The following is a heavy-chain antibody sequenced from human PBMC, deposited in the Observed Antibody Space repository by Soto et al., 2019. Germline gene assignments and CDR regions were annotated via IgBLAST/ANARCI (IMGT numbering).Heavy chain of an antibody. Sequence: PGGSLRLSCVASGITFGSRAMSWVRQAPGEGLEWVSSITDTGDYTNYADSVKGRFTIFRDNSKNTLYLQMNSLRAEDTAVYYCAKARGDRGYYSNYFDPWGQGTLVTVSS. V-gene: IGHV3-23*01. CDR3: AKARGDRGYYSNYFDP. CDR1: GITFGSRA. J-gene: IGHJ5*02. CDR2: ITDTGDYT. D-gene: IGHD3-3*01.